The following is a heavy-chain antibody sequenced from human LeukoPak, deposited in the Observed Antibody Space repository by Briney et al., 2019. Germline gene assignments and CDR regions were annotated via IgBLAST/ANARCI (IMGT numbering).Heavy chain of an antibody. CDR1: GDSISSGAYF. CDR2: IYYSGST. D-gene: IGHD3-10*01. CDR3: ARDDRQHVVLDY. V-gene: IGHV4-31*03. J-gene: IGHJ4*02. Sequence: SETLSLTCTVSGDSISSGAYFWSWIRQHPGKGLEWIGYIYYSGSTYYNPSLKSRVTISVDTSKNHFSLKLTSVTAADTAVYYCARDDRQHVVLDYWGQGTLVTVSS.